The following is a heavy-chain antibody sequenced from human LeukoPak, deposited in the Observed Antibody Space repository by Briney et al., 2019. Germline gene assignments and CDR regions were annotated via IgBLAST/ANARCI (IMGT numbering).Heavy chain of an antibody. V-gene: IGHV3-21*01. CDR2: ISSSSSYI. J-gene: IGHJ4*02. CDR1: GFTFSSYS. D-gene: IGHD3-16*02. CDR3: ARVRDYDYVWGSYRYFYFDY. Sequence: KPGGSLRLSCAASGFTFSSYSMNWVRQAPGKGLEWVSSISSSSSYIYYADSVKGRFTISRDNAKNSLYLQMNSLRAEDTAVYYCARVRDYDYVWGSYRYFYFDYWGQGTLVTVSS.